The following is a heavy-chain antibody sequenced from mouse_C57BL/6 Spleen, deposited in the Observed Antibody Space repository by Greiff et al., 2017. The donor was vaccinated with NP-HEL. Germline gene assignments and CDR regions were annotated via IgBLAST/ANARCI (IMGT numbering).Heavy chain of an antibody. V-gene: IGHV2-2*01. CDR1: GFSLTSYG. Sequence: QVQLKESGPGLVQPSQSLSITCTVSGFSLTSYGVHWVRQSPGKGLEWLGVIWSGGSTDYNAAFISRLSISKDNSKSQVFFKMNSLQADDTAIYYCARDGYYLGGTFYYAMDYWGQGTSVTVSS. J-gene: IGHJ4*01. D-gene: IGHD2-3*01. CDR3: ARDGYYLGGTFYYAMDY. CDR2: IWSGGST.